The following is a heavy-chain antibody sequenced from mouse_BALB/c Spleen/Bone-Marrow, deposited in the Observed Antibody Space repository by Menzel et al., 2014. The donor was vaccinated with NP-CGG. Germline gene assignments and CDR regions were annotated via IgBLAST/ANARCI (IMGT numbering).Heavy chain of an antibody. CDR2: INPDSSTI. J-gene: IGHJ4*01. D-gene: IGHD2-1*01. V-gene: IGHV4-1*02. Sequence: EVKLVESGGGLVQPGGSLKLSCAASGFDFSRYWMSWVRQAPGKGLEWIGEINPDSSTINYTPSLKDKFIISRDNAKNTLYLQMSKVRSEDTALYYCARDGNYVFYAMDYWGQGTSVTVS. CDR3: ARDGNYVFYAMDY. CDR1: GFDFSRYW.